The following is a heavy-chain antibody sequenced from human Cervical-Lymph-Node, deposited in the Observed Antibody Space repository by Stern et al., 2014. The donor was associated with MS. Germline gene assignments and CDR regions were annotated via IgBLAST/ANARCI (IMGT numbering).Heavy chain of an antibody. Sequence: VQLVESGAEVKKPGSSVKVSCKASGGTFSNYAISWVRQAPGQGLEWMGWIMPIFGTANYAQKSQGRVTMTADASTSTAYMELSSLRSEDTAVYYCASLLGRIAVASVDYWGQGTLVTVSS. CDR3: ASLLGRIAVASVDY. V-gene: IGHV1-69*01. CDR1: GGTFSNYA. CDR2: IMPIFGTA. J-gene: IGHJ4*02. D-gene: IGHD6-19*01.